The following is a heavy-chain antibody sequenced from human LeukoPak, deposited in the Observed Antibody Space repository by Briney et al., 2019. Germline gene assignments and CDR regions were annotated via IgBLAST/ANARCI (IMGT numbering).Heavy chain of an antibody. Sequence: SETLSLTCAVYGGSFSGYYWSWIRQPPGKGLEWIGEINHSGSTNYNPSLKSRVTISVDTSKNQFSLKLSSVTAADTAVYYCARGPGVGIDYWGQRTLVTVSS. J-gene: IGHJ4*02. CDR2: INHSGST. CDR1: GGSFSGYY. CDR3: ARGPGVGIDY. V-gene: IGHV4-34*01. D-gene: IGHD3-10*01.